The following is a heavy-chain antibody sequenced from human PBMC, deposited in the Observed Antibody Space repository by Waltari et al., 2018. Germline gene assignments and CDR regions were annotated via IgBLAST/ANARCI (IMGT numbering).Heavy chain of an antibody. CDR1: GFTFSSYA. V-gene: IGHV3-23*01. J-gene: IGHJ4*02. D-gene: IGHD4-17*01. CDR3: AKDLLRWRGWYFDY. CDR2: IRGSGCST. Sequence: EVQLLESGGGLVQPGGSLRLSCAASGFTFSSYAMSWVRQAPGKGLGGVLGIRGSGCSTYYADSVKGRFTISRDNSKNTLYLQMNSLRAEDTAVYYCAKDLLRWRGWYFDYWGQGTLVTVSS.